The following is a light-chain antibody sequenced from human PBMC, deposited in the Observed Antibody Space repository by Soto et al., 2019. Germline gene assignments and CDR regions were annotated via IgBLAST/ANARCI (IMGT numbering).Light chain of an antibody. CDR1: QGIKNY. CDR2: FAS. CDR3: QPLHSYPLT. J-gene: IGKJ4*01. V-gene: IGKV1-9*01. Sequence: DIQLTQSPSFLSASVGDRVSITCRASQGIKNYLAWYRKKAGKAPNLLIYFASTLQSGVPSRFSGSGSGTEFTLTISSLQPEDSATYYCQPLHSYPLTFGGGTKVEI.